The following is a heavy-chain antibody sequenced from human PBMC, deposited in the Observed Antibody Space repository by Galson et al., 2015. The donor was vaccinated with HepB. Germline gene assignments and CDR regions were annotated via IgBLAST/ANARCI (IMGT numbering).Heavy chain of an antibody. Sequence: SLRLSCAGSGFTFNNRWMHWVRQAPGKGLVWVSRIDSDGSSTKYADSVKGRFTISRDNAKNTLYLQMNSLRAEETAVNYCVRAVDRRLDGWGQGTTVTVSS. V-gene: IGHV3-74*03. J-gene: IGHJ6*02. CDR2: IDSDGSST. CDR3: VRAVDRRLDG. CDR1: GFTFNNRW. D-gene: IGHD5-12*01.